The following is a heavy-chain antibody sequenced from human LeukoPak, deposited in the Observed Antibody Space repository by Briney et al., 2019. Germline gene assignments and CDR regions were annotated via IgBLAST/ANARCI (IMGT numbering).Heavy chain of an antibody. V-gene: IGHV3-30*04. D-gene: IGHD3-10*01. CDR3: ARDALRITMVRGVIITGPDY. Sequence: GGSLRLSCAASGFTFSSYAMHWVRQAPGQGLEWVAVISYDGSNKYYADSVKGRFTISRDNSKNTLYLQMNSLRAEDTAVYYCARDALRITMVRGVIITGPDYWGQGILVTVSS. J-gene: IGHJ4*02. CDR2: ISYDGSNK. CDR1: GFTFSSYA.